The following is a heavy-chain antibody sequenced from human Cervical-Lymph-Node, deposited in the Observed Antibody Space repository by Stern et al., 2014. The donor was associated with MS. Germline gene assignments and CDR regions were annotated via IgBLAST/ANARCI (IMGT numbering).Heavy chain of an antibody. CDR1: GFTFSRYS. CDR3: ARSRAVWGVTPDY. J-gene: IGHJ4*02. CDR2: ISDTASTI. V-gene: IGHV3-48*01. Sequence: VQLVQSGGGLVQPGESLRLPCVPSGFTFSRYSMNWLPQAPGKGLEWVSFISDTASTIYYADSVKGRFTISRDNDKNSLYLQMNSLRAEDTAVYYCARSRAVWGVTPDYWGQGTRVTVSS. D-gene: IGHD3-10*01.